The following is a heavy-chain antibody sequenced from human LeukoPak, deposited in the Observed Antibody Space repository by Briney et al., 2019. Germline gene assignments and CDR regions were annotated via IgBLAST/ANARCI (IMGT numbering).Heavy chain of an antibody. CDR1: GGSISSSSYY. CDR2: IYYSGST. J-gene: IGHJ4*02. CDR3: ARELKVGNTGYYFDY. D-gene: IGHD2/OR15-2a*01. V-gene: IGHV4-39*07. Sequence: PSETLSLTCTVSGGSISSSSYYWGWIRQPPGKGLEWIGSIYYSGSTYYNPSLKSRVTISVDTSKNQFSLKLNSVTAADTAVYYCARELKVGNTGYYFDYWGQGTPVTVSS.